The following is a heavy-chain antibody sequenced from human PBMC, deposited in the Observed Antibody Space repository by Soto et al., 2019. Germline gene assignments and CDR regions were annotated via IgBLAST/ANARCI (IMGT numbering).Heavy chain of an antibody. CDR1: GDTFNFYT. CDR3: ATSFGSGSRAFDY. V-gene: IGHV1-69*02. D-gene: IGHD3-10*01. Sequence: QVQLVQSGAEVKKPGSSVKVSCKASGDTFNFYTINWVRQAPGLRLEWMGRFNPILSFSNSALKFQGRVTLHADKSTSTAYMVLSSLRSEDTAIYYCATSFGSGSRAFDYWGQGALVTVSS. J-gene: IGHJ4*02. CDR2: FNPILSFS.